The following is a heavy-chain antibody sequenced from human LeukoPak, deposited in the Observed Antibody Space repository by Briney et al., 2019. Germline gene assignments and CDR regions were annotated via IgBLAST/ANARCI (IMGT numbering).Heavy chain of an antibody. V-gene: IGHV4-39*07. CDR2: IYYSGST. D-gene: IGHD3-10*01. CDR1: GGSISSSSYY. J-gene: IGHJ4*02. Sequence: SETLSLTCTVSGGSISSSSYYWGWIRQPPGKGLEWIGSIYYSGSTYYNPSLKSRVTISVDTSKNQFSLKLSSVTAADTAVYYCARGPLTYYGSGYYFDYWGQGTLVTVSS. CDR3: ARGPLTYYGSGYYFDY.